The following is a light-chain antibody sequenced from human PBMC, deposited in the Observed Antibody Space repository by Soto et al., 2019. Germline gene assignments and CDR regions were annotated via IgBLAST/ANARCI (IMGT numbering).Light chain of an antibody. CDR2: DNN. J-gene: IGLJ1*01. CDR3: GKWDSLMSVGH. V-gene: IGLV1-51*01. CDR1: SSNIGAGF. Sequence: QSVLTQPPSVSGAPGQTVTISCTGSSSNIGAGFDAHWYQQLPGTAPKLLIYDNNKRPSGIPDRFSGSKSGTSATLGITGLQNGDEADYYCGKWDSLMSVGHFGWGTTVTVL.